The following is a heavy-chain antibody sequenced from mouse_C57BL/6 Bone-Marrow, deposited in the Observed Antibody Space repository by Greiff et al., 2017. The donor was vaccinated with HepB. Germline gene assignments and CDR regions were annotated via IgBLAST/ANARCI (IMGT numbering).Heavy chain of an antibody. CDR2: ISSGSSTI. J-gene: IGHJ2*01. CDR3: ARGRLGGPFTFFDY. CDR1: GFTFSDYG. V-gene: IGHV5-17*01. D-gene: IGHD4-1*01. Sequence: EVKVVESGGGLVKPGGSLKLSCAASGFTFSDYGMHWVRQAPEKGLEWVAYISSGSSTIYYADTVKGRFTISRDNAKNTLFLQMTSLRSEDTAMYYCARGRLGGPFTFFDYWGQGTTLTVSS.